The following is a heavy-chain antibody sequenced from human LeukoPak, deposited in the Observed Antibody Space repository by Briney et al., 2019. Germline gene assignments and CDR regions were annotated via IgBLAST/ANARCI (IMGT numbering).Heavy chain of an antibody. CDR3: AKDPHYYYGMDV. J-gene: IGHJ6*02. CDR2: ISWDGGST. CDR1: GFTFDDYT. Sequence: GGSLRLSCAASGFTFDDYTMHWVRQAPGKGLEWVSLISWDGGSTYYADSVKGRFTISRDNSKNSLYLQMNSLRTEDTALYYCAKDPHYYYGMDVWGQGTTVTVSS. V-gene: IGHV3-43*01.